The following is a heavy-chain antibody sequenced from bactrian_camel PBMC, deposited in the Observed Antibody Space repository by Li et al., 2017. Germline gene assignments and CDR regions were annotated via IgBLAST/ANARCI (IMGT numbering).Heavy chain of an antibody. V-gene: IGHV3S68*01. CDR2: TDSNGSP. J-gene: IGHJ4*01. Sequence: HVQLVESGGGSVQVGGSLSLSCAVSGDEYRGLCMGWFRQAPGKEREAVATTDSNGSPTYAASVKGRFTISQDNAKATLYLQIDSLIPDDTAMYFCAAASQWQCKIPTRDGTFLPNVWGQGTQVTVS. CDR3: AAASQWQCKIPTRDGTFLPNV. D-gene: IGHD1*01. CDR1: GDEYRGLC.